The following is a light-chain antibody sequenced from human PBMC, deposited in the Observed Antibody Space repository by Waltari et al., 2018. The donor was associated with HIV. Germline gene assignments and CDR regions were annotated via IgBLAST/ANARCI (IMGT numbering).Light chain of an antibody. CDR1: SSDVGSYHL. V-gene: IGLV2-23*01. Sequence: QSALTQPASVSGSPGQSITISCTGPSSDVGSYHLVSWYQQHPGKAPKLMIYEGSKRPSGVSNRFSGSKSGNTASLTISGLQAEDEADYYCCSYAGSSTLEVFGGGTKLTVL. J-gene: IGLJ2*01. CDR2: EGS. CDR3: CSYAGSSTLEV.